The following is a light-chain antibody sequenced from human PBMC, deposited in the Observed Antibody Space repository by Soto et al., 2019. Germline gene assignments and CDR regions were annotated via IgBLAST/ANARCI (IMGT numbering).Light chain of an antibody. Sequence: QSALTQPASVSGSPGQSITISCTGTSSDVGAFDCVSWYQQHPGKAPKLMIYEVSDRPSGVSNRFSGSKSGDTASLTISGPQDEDEADYHCSACTRSSTLVFGGGTKLTVL. J-gene: IGLJ2*01. V-gene: IGLV2-14*01. CDR1: SSDVGAFDC. CDR3: SACTRSSTLV. CDR2: EVS.